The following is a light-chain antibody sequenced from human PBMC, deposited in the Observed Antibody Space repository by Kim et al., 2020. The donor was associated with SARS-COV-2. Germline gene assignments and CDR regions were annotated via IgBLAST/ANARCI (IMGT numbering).Light chain of an antibody. Sequence: FAPGERAPLSRRARQRVASNYVAVHQQTPGQAPRLLLCGASSRATGIPDRFSGSGSGTDFTLTISRLEPEDFAVYYCQQYANSPDTCGQGNKLEI. J-gene: IGKJ2*01. CDR3: QQYANSPDT. V-gene: IGKV3-20*01. CDR1: QRVASNY. CDR2: GAS.